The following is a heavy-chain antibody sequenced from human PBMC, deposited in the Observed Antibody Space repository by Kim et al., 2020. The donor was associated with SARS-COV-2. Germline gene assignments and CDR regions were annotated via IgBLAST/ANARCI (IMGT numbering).Heavy chain of an antibody. Sequence: SETLSLTCTVSGGSISSSSYYWGWIRQPPGKGLEWIGSIYYSGSTYYNPSLKSRVTISVDTSKNQFSLKLSSVTAADTAVYYCARDVYIVVVTAIKPHDAFDIWGQGTMVTVSS. CDR3: ARDVYIVVVTAIKPHDAFDI. CDR2: IYYSGST. CDR1: GGSISSSSYY. J-gene: IGHJ3*02. V-gene: IGHV4-39*07. D-gene: IGHD2-21*02.